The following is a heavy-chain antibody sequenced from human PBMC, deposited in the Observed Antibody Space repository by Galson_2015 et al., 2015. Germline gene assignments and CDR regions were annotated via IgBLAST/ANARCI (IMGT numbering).Heavy chain of an antibody. J-gene: IGHJ6*02. Sequence: SGGSISRSNWWSWVHQPPGKGLEWIGEIYHSGSTNYNPSLKSRVTISVDKSKNQFSLKLSSVTAADTAVYYCARVVVGELSSTPYYYYGMDVWGQGTTVTVSS. CDR2: IYHSGST. V-gene: IGHV4-4*02. CDR1: GGSISRSNW. D-gene: IGHD3-10*01. CDR3: ARVVVGELSSTPYYYYGMDV.